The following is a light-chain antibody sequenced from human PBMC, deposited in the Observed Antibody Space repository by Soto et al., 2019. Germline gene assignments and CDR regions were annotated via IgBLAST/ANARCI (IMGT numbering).Light chain of an antibody. CDR2: EGT. V-gene: IGLV2-23*01. CDR1: SSDVGIYNL. Sequence: QSALTQPASVSGSPGQSITISCTGTSSDVGIYNLVSWYQQHPGKAPKLMIYEGTKRPSGVSDRFSGSRSGNTASLTVSGLQAEDEADYYCCSYASSSTYVFGSGTRSPS. CDR3: CSYASSSTYV. J-gene: IGLJ1*01.